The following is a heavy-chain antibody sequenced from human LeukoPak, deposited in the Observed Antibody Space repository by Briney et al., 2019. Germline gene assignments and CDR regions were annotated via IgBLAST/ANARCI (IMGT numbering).Heavy chain of an antibody. CDR1: GGSISSYY. V-gene: IGHV4-4*07. J-gene: IGHJ6*02. Sequence: SETLSLTCTVSGGSISSYYWSWLRQSAGKGLEWLGRIYSSGSTNCNPSFTSRVTMSVDTSKNQFSLRLSSVTAADTAVYYCARDPRAVDVWGQGTTVTVSS. CDR3: ARDPRAVDV. CDR2: IYSSGST.